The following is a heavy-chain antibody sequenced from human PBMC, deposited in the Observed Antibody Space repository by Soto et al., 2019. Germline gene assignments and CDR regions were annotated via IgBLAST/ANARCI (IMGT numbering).Heavy chain of an antibody. Sequence: ASETLSLTCAVYGGSFSGYYWSWIRQPPGKGLEWIGEINHSGSTNYNPSLKSRVTISVDTSKNQFSLKLSSVTAADTAVYYCAAVAAYYYYYGMDVWGQGTTVTVSS. V-gene: IGHV4-34*01. J-gene: IGHJ6*02. CDR2: INHSGST. CDR3: AAVAAYYYYYGMDV. D-gene: IGHD6-19*01. CDR1: GGSFSGYY.